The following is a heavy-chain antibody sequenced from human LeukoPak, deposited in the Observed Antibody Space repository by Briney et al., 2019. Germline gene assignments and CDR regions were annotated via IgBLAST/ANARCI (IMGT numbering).Heavy chain of an antibody. V-gene: IGHV3-30-3*01. CDR2: ISYDGSNK. J-gene: IGHJ4*02. D-gene: IGHD3-10*01. CDR1: GFTFSSYA. Sequence: GGSLRLSCAASGFTFSSYAMHWVRQAPGKGLEWVAVISYDGSNKYYADSVKGRFTISRDNSENTLYLQMNSLRAEDTAVYYCARGLMVRGVISPVDYWGQGTLVTVSS. CDR3: ARGLMVRGVISPVDY.